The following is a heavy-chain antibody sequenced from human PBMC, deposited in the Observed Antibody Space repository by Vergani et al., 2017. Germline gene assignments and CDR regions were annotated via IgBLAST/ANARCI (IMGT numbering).Heavy chain of an antibody. Sequence: QVQLAESGGGRVQPGRSLRLFCAASGFSLSSHAIHWVRQAPGKGLEGVAVISNDGSKKYYADSVKGRFTISRDNSKNTLDLQMNSLRTQDTAVYYCAKAGSVTSGSLQYNFYMDVWGKGTTVTVS. CDR2: ISNDGSKK. CDR1: GFSLSSHA. V-gene: IGHV3-30*18. J-gene: IGHJ6*03. D-gene: IGHD3-10*01. CDR3: AKAGSVTSGSLQYNFYMDV.